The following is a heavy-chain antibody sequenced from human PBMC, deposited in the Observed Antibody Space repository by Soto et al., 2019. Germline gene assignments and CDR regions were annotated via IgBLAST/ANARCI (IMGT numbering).Heavy chain of an antibody. Sequence: PGGSLRLSCAASGFIFSDYEFIWVRQAPGKGLEWVSYISKSGTIVYYADSVKGRFTISRDTAKNSLYLQMNSLGAEDTAFYYCAREGRYWFDPWGQGTMVTVSS. V-gene: IGHV3-48*03. CDR1: GFIFSDYE. CDR2: ISKSGTIV. D-gene: IGHD1-26*01. J-gene: IGHJ5*02. CDR3: AREGRYWFDP.